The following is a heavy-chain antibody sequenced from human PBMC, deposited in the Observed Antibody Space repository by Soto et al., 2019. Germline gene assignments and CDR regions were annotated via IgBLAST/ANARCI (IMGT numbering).Heavy chain of an antibody. D-gene: IGHD3-10*01. Sequence: QVQLVESGGGVVQPGRSLRLSCAASGFTFSSYGMHWVRQAPGKGLEWVAVISYDGSNKYYADSVKGRFTISRDNSKNTLYLQMNSLRAEDTAVYYCAKGVTMVRGVILDWFAPWGQGTLVTVSS. CDR2: ISYDGSNK. CDR3: AKGVTMVRGVILDWFAP. CDR1: GFTFSSYG. V-gene: IGHV3-30*18. J-gene: IGHJ5*02.